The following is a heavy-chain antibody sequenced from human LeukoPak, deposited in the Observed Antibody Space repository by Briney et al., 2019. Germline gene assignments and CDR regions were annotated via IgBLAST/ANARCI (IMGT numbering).Heavy chain of an antibody. D-gene: IGHD2-2*01. CDR3: ARARSTSDNWLDP. Sequence: GASVKVSSKASGGTFSSYAISWVRQAPGQGLEWMGGIIPIFGTANYAQKFQGRVTITTDESTSTAYMELSSLRSEDTAVYYCARARSTSDNWLDPWGQGTLLTVSS. CDR1: GGTFSSYA. V-gene: IGHV1-69*05. J-gene: IGHJ5*02. CDR2: IIPIFGTA.